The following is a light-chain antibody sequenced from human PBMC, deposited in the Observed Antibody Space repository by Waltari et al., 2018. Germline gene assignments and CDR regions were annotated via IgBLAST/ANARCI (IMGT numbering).Light chain of an antibody. CDR1: QSINIY. V-gene: IGKV1-39*01. J-gene: IGKJ1*01. Sequence: DIQMTQSPSSLSASVGDRVTITCRASQSINIYLNWYQQKPEKATKLLIHAATGLQNGVPSRFSGSGSGTEFSLTISSLQPEDFATYYCQQTSNTPPTFGPGTKVEIK. CDR2: AAT. CDR3: QQTSNTPPT.